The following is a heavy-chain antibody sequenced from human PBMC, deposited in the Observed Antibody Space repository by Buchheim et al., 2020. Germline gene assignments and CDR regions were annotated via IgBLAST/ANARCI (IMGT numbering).Heavy chain of an antibody. J-gene: IGHJ6*02. CDR2: ISYDGSNK. D-gene: IGHD6-13*01. Sequence: VQLLESGGGLVQPGGSLRLSCAASGFTFSSYGMHWVRQAPGKGLEWVAVISYDGSNKYYADSVKGRFTISRDNSKNTLYPQMNSLRAEDTAVYYCANSLVAAADYYYYYGMDVWGQGTT. CDR1: GFTFSSYG. CDR3: ANSLVAAADYYYYYGMDV. V-gene: IGHV3-30*18.